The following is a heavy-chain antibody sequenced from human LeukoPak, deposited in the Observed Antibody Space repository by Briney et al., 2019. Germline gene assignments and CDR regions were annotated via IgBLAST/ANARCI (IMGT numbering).Heavy chain of an antibody. V-gene: IGHV4-61*01. J-gene: IGHJ4*02. CDR3: ARRGPARVLMVYAIRGYFDY. Sequence: PSETLSLTCTVSGGSVSSGNYYWSWIRQPPGKGLEWIGYIYYSGSTNYNPSLKSRVTISVDTSKNQFSLKLSSVTAADTAVYYCARRGPARVLMVYAIRGYFDYWGQGTLVTVSS. D-gene: IGHD2-8*01. CDR2: IYYSGST. CDR1: GGSVSSGNYY.